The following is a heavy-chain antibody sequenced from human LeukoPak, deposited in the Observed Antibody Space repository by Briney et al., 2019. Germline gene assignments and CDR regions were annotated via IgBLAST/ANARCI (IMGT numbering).Heavy chain of an antibody. D-gene: IGHD2-21*02. CDR3: ARVYGGNSYYYYYGMDV. CDR1: GGSFSGYY. V-gene: IGHV4-34*01. J-gene: IGHJ6*02. Sequence: PSETLSLTSAVYGGSFSGYYWSWIRQPPGKGLEWIGEINHSGSTNYNPSLKSRVTISVDTSKNQFSLKLSSVTAADTAVYYCARVYGGNSYYYYYGMDVWGQGTTVTVSS. CDR2: INHSGST.